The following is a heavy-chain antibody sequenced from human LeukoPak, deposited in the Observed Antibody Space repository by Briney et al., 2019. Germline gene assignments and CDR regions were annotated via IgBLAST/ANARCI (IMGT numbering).Heavy chain of an antibody. J-gene: IGHJ1*01. V-gene: IGHV3-21*01. Sequence: GGSLRLSCAASGFTFSSYILNWVRQAPGKGLEWVSSISGASIYIYYADSVKGRFTISRDNAKNSLYLQMNSLRAEDTAVYYCARPYYYDSSDYYPYFQHWGQGTLVTVSS. D-gene: IGHD3-22*01. CDR3: ARPYYYDSSDYYPYFQH. CDR2: ISGASIYI. CDR1: GFTFSSYI.